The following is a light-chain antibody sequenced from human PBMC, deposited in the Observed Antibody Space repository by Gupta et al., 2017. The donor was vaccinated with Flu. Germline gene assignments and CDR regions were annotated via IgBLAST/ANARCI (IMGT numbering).Light chain of an antibody. J-gene: IGKJ2*01. CDR2: AAS. Sequence: DIQMSQSPSSLSASVRDRVSISCRASQNINSNLNWYKQEPGKAPKLLISAASSLQSGVPSRFSGSGSGTHFTLTISSLQPEDFATYYCQQSDSFPYTFGQGTKLDI. V-gene: IGKV1-39*01. CDR1: QNINSN. CDR3: QQSDSFPYT.